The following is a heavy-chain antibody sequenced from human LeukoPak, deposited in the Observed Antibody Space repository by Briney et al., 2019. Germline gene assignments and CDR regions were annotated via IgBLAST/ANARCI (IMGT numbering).Heavy chain of an antibody. J-gene: IGHJ6*02. CDR2: IYHSGST. V-gene: IGHV4-4*02. CDR1: GGSISSSNW. D-gene: IGHD2-15*01. CDR3: ARAPRGLLTDYYYYGTDV. Sequence: SETLSLTCGVSGGSISSSNWWSWVRQPPGKGLEWIGEIYHSGSTNYNPSLKSRVTISVDKSKNQFSLKLSSVTAADTAVYYCARAPRGLLTDYYYYGTDVWGQGTTVTVSS.